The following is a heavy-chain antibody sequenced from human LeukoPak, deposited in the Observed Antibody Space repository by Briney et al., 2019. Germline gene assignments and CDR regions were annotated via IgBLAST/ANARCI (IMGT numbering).Heavy chain of an antibody. CDR1: GFTFSNYW. Sequence: PGGSLRLSCAASGFTFSNYWMHWLRHAPGKGLVWVSRINSDGRSTSYADSVKGRFTISRDNAKNTLYLQMNSLRAEDTAVYSCARGTSTTFDYWGQGTLVTVSS. V-gene: IGHV3-74*01. D-gene: IGHD2/OR15-2a*01. CDR3: ARGTSTTFDY. J-gene: IGHJ4*02. CDR2: INSDGRST.